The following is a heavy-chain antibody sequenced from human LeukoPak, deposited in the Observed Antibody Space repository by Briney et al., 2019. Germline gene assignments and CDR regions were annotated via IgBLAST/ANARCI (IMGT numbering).Heavy chain of an antibody. CDR2: INRDGSTT. CDR1: GFTFRTPW. V-gene: IGHV3-74*01. J-gene: IGHJ4*02. Sequence: GGSLRLSCGASGFTFRTPWMHWVRQGPGKGLMWVSFINRDGSTTSHADSVKGRFTISRDNGKNMLYLQMNRLSEEDTAVYYCATDREYSQEPWGQGTLVIVSS. CDR3: ATDREYSQEP. D-gene: IGHD5-12*01.